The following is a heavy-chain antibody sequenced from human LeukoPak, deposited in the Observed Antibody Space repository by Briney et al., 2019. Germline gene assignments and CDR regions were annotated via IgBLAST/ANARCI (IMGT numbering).Heavy chain of an antibody. D-gene: IGHD3-22*01. Sequence: SETLSLTCTVSDDSISSYYWSWIRQPPGKGLEWIGYIYYSGSTNYNPSLKSRVTISVGTSKNQFSLKLSSVTAADTAVYYCARLRYDSSGYFDYWGQGTLVTVSS. V-gene: IGHV4-59*08. CDR1: DDSISSYY. J-gene: IGHJ4*02. CDR3: ARLRYDSSGYFDY. CDR2: IYYSGST.